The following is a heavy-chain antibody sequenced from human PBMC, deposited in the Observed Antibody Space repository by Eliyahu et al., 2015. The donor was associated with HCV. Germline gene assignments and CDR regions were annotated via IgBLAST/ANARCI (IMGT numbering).Heavy chain of an antibody. J-gene: IGHJ3*02. CDR3: ARDRPDRYYYDTSGPI. Sequence: EVQLVESGGGLVKPGGSLRLSCAASGFPFSGYSMNWVRQAPGKGLEWVSSISSSSSFIYQADSVKGRFTISRDNAKNSLYLQMDSLRAEDTAVYYCARDRPDRYYYDTSGPIWGQGTMVTVSS. D-gene: IGHD3-22*01. CDR1: GFPFSGYS. CDR2: ISSSSSFI. V-gene: IGHV3-21*01.